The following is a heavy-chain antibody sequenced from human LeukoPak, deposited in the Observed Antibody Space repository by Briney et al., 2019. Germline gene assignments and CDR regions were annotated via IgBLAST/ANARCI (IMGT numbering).Heavy chain of an antibody. J-gene: IGHJ4*02. D-gene: IGHD1-26*01. V-gene: IGHV4-34*01. CDR3: ARVPRSGSYSSY. CDR1: GGSISSHY. CDR2: INHSGST. Sequence: SETLSLTCTVSGGSISSHYWSWIRQPPGKGLEWIGEINHSGSTNYNPSLKSRVTISVDTSKNQFSLKLSSVTAADTAVYYCARVPRSGSYSSYWGQGTLVTVSS.